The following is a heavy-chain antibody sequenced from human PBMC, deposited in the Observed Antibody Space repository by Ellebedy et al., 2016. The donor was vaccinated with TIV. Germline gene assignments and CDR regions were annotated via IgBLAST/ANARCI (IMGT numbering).Heavy chain of an antibody. V-gene: IGHV1-69*13. D-gene: IGHD4-17*01. CDR3: ARVFTDYERGTFDY. Sequence: AASVKVSCKAAGRTFSRYAISWVRQAPGQGLEWMGGIIPIFATTNYAQKCQGRVTITADESTDTAYMELSSLRSEDTAVYYCARVFTDYERGTFDYWGQGTLVTVSS. CDR2: IIPIFATT. J-gene: IGHJ4*02. CDR1: GRTFSRYA.